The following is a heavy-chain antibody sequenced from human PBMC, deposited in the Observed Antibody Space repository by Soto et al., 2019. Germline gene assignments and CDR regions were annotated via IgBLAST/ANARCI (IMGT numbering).Heavy chain of an antibody. CDR3: ARSPASANCYTDLDY. D-gene: IGHD2-2*02. CDR2: MNPNSRNT. J-gene: IGHJ4*02. CDR1: GYTFTNYD. Sequence: GASVKVSCKASGYTFTNYDINWVRQATGQGLEWMGWMNPNSRNTGYAQKFQGRVTMTTHTSINTAYMELSSLGSDDTAVYYCARSPASANCYTDLDYWGPGTLVTVS. V-gene: IGHV1-8*01.